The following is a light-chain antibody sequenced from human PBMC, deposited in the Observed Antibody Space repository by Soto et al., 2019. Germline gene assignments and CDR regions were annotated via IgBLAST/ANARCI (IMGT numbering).Light chain of an antibody. Sequence: QSALTQPASVSGSPGQSITISCTGTSSDVGSHNFVSWYQQHPGKAPKLMIYGVRERPSGVSNRFSGSKSGNTASLTISGLQAEDEAEYYCCSDAGSLTWVFGGGTKRPS. V-gene: IGLV2-23*02. CDR2: GVR. J-gene: IGLJ3*02. CDR1: SSDVGSHNF. CDR3: CSDAGSLTWV.